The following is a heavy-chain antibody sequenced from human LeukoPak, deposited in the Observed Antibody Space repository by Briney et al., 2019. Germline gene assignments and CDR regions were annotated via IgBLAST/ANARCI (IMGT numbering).Heavy chain of an antibody. V-gene: IGHV3-33*08. Sequence: QTGGSLRLSCAASGFTFSDYYMSWIRQTPGKGLEWVALIWSDGTNKFYADSVKGRFTISRDDSKNTVSLQMDSLRADDTAVYYCTRDRCTAGVCHNFADWGPGNLVIVSS. D-gene: IGHD2-8*02. CDR3: TRDRCTAGVCHNFAD. CDR2: IWSDGTNK. J-gene: IGHJ4*02. CDR1: GFTFSDYY.